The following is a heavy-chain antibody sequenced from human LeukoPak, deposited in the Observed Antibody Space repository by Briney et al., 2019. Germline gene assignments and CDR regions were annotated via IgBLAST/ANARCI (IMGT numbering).Heavy chain of an antibody. CDR3: ATTGYSYGFPLDY. D-gene: IGHD5-18*01. J-gene: IGHJ4*02. Sequence: GESLKISCKGSGYSFTSYWIGWVRQMPGKGLEWMGIIYPGDSDTRYSPSFQGQVTISAGKSISTAYLQWSSLKASDTAMYYCATTGYSYGFPLDYWGQGTLVTVSS. CDR2: IYPGDSDT. CDR1: GYSFTSYW. V-gene: IGHV5-51*01.